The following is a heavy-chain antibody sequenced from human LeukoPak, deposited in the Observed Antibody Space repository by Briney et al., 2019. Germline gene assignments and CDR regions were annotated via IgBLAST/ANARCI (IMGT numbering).Heavy chain of an antibody. D-gene: IGHD6-13*01. CDR2: IISIFGTA. V-gene: IGHV1-69*13. J-gene: IGHJ4*02. Sequence: SVKVSCKASGGTFSSYAISWVRQAPGQGLEWMGGIISIFGTADYAQKFQGRVTITADESTSTAYMELSSLRSEDTAVYYCARDHGSWYYFDYWGQGTLVTVSS. CDR3: ARDHGSWYYFDY. CDR1: GGTFSSYA.